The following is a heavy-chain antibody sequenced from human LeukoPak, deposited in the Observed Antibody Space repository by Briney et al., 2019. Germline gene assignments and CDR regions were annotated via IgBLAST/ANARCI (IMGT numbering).Heavy chain of an antibody. Sequence: WGSLRLSCAASGFTFSSHWMHWVRQAPGKGLVWVSRINTDGTTTNYADSVKGRFTISRDNAKNTPYLLMNSLRIEDTAVYYCVRGAFRGYYMDVWGKGTTVIVSS. D-gene: IGHD3-16*01. CDR1: GFTFSSHW. CDR2: INTDGTTT. CDR3: VRGAFRGYYMDV. V-gene: IGHV3-74*01. J-gene: IGHJ6*03.